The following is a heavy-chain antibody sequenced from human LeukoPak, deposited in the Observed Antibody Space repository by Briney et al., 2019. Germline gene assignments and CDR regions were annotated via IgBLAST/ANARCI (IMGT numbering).Heavy chain of an antibody. CDR1: GGSISSYY. J-gene: IGHJ4*02. Sequence: SETLSLTCTVSGGSISSYYWSWIRQPPGKGLEWIGYNYYSGSTNYNPSLKSRVTISVDTSKNQFSLKLSSVTAADTAVYYCARMYYYDSSGYYYFDYWGQGTLVTVSS. D-gene: IGHD3-22*01. CDR2: NYYSGST. V-gene: IGHV4-59*08. CDR3: ARMYYYDSSGYYYFDY.